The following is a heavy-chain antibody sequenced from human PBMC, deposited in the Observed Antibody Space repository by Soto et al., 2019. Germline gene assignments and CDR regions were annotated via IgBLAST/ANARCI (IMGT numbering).Heavy chain of an antibody. CDR3: AKDLQWLLQGPYF. CDR2: ISYDGSNK. CDR1: GFAFSNYG. D-gene: IGHD6-19*01. V-gene: IGHV3-30*18. J-gene: IGHJ4*02. Sequence: QVQLVESGGGVVQPGRSLRLSCAASGFAFSNYGMHWVRQAPGKGLEWVAVISYDGSNKYYVDSVKGRFTISRDNSKNTQFLQMNSLRDEDTAVYYCAKDLQWLLQGPYFWGQGTLVTVSS.